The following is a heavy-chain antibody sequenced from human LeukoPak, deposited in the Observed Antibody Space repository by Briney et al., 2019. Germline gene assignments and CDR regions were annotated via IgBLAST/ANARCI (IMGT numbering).Heavy chain of an antibody. CDR2: ISGSGGST. CDR1: GFTFSSYG. D-gene: IGHD2-2*01. CDR3: AKESLRVVPSATFDY. J-gene: IGHJ4*02. V-gene: IGHV3-23*01. Sequence: GGSLRLSCAASGFTFSSYGMRWVRQAPEKGLEWVSAISGSGGSTHYADSVKGRFTISRDNSKNTLYLQMHSLRAEDTAVYYCAKESLRVVPSATFDYWGQGTLVTVSS.